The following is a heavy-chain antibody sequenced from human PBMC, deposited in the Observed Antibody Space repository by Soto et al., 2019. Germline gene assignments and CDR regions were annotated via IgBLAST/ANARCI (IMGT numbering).Heavy chain of an antibody. CDR2: INTRGST. V-gene: IGHV4-34*01. CDR1: GGSFSGYY. D-gene: IGHD6-13*01. J-gene: IGHJ3*02. Sequence: SETLSLTRDVYGGSFSGYYWRFIRQPPGKGLEWIGDINTRGSTNYNPSLKSRVTISVDTSENQFSLNLSSVTAADTAVYYGARGSYRRYSSSWYYWGDALDIWGQGTMVTVSS. CDR3: ARGSYRRYSSSWYYWGDALDI.